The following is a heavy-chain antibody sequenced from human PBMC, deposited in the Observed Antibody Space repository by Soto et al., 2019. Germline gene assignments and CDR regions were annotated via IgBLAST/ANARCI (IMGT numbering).Heavy chain of an antibody. V-gene: IGHV2-26*03. CDR1: GFSLSDIRLG. D-gene: IGHD1-26*01. J-gene: IGHJ4*02. Sequence: GPTLVNPAETLTLTCTISGFSLSDIRLGVRWIRQPPGKALEWLAHIFANDETTYSTSLKTRLTISKDTSKSQVFLTMTNLDPEDTGTYYCARMRDSRTYFDLFDNWGQGALVTLSS. CDR3: ARMRDSRTYFDLFDN. CDR2: IFANDET.